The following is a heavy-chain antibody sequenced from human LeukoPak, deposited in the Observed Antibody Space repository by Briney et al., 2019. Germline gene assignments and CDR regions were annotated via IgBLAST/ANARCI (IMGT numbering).Heavy chain of an antibody. CDR1: GYTLTELS. CDR2: FDPEDGET. V-gene: IGHV1-24*01. Sequence: EASVKVSCKVSGYTLTELSMHWVRQAPGKGLEWMGGFDPEDGETIYAQKFQGRVTMTEDTSTDTAYMELSSLRSEDTAVYYCATSPLWFGETRNDYWGQGTLVTVSS. J-gene: IGHJ4*02. CDR3: ATSPLWFGETRNDY. D-gene: IGHD3-10*01.